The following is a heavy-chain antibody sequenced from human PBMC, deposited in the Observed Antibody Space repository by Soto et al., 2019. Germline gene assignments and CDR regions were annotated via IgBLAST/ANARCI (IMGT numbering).Heavy chain of an antibody. Sequence: GGSLRLSCAASGFTFSSYAMSWVRQAPGKGLEWVSATSGSGGSTYYADSVKGRFTISRDNSKNTLYLQMNSLRAEDTAVYYCAKDWGATYYDFWSGYESTGYYFDYWGQGTLVTVSS. CDR3: AKDWGATYYDFWSGYESTGYYFDY. CDR1: GFTFSSYA. D-gene: IGHD3-3*01. CDR2: TSGSGGST. V-gene: IGHV3-23*01. J-gene: IGHJ4*02.